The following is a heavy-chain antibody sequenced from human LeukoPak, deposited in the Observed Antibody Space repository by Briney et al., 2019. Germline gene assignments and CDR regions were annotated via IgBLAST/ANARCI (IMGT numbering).Heavy chain of an antibody. J-gene: IGHJ6*02. CDR3: ARTGDTTMVVDYYGMDA. V-gene: IGHV4-59*08. CDR1: GGSISNYY. Sequence: SETLSLTCTISGGSISNYYWSWIRQPPGKRLEWIGYIYYSGSTNYNPSLRSRVTISVDTSKKQFSLKLSSVTAADTAVYYCARTGDTTMVVDYYGMDAWGQGTTVTVSS. D-gene: IGHD5-18*01. CDR2: IYYSGST.